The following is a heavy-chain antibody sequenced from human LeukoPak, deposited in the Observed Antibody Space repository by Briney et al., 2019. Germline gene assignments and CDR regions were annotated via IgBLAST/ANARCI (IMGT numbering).Heavy chain of an antibody. CDR1: GDSVSSNSAA. D-gene: IGHD3-22*01. CDR3: ARDIDYYDSSGYPFDI. J-gene: IGHJ4*02. Sequence: SQTLSLTCAISGDSVSSNSAAWNWIRQSPSRGLEWLGRTYYRSKWYNDYAVSVKSRITINPDTSKNQFSLQLNSVTPEDTAVYYCARDIDYYDSSGYPFDIWGQGTLVTVSS. V-gene: IGHV6-1*01. CDR2: TYYRSKWYN.